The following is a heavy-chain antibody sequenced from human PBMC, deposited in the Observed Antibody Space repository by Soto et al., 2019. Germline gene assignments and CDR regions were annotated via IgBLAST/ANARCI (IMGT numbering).Heavy chain of an antibody. CDR3: ARDTIVVVPAAMPYNWFDP. CDR1: GGSLSSSNW. V-gene: IGHV4-4*02. D-gene: IGHD2-2*01. Sequence: SETLSLTCAVSGGSLSSSNWWSWVRQPPGKGLEWIGEIYHSGSTNYNPSLKSRVTISVDKSKNQFSLKLSSVTAADTAVYYCARDTIVVVPAAMPYNWFDPWGQGTLVTVSS. CDR2: IYHSGST. J-gene: IGHJ5*02.